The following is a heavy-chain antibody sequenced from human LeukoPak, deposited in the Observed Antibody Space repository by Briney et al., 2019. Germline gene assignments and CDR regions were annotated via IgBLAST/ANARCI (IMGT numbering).Heavy chain of an antibody. CDR1: GFIFSAFD. Sequence: GGSLRLSCAASGFIFSAFDMHWVRQAPGKGPEWLAVISSDGENEYYRDSMKGRFTISRDNSKNMVFLQIDSLRPEDTALYVCVKDGGASAPYGLEVWGQGTMVSVSS. D-gene: IGHD4-23*01. CDR3: VKDGGASAPYGLEV. CDR2: ISSDGENE. J-gene: IGHJ3*01. V-gene: IGHV3-30*18.